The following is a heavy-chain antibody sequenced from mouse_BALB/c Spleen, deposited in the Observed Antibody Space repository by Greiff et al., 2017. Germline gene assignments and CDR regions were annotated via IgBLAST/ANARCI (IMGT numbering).Heavy chain of an antibody. D-gene: IGHD1-1*01. J-gene: IGHJ3*01. CDR3: TRWGYYGSSHSFAY. CDR2: IYPSDSYT. V-gene: IGHV1-69*02. Sequence: VQLQQPGAELVRPGASVKLSCKASGYTFTSYWINWVKQRPGQGLEWIGNIYPSDSYTNYNQKFKDKATLTVDKSSSTAYMQLSSPTSEDSAVYYCTRWGYYGSSHSFAYWGQGTLVTVSA. CDR1: GYTFTSYW.